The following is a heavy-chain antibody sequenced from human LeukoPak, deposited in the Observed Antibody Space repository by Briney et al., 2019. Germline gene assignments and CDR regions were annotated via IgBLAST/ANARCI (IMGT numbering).Heavy chain of an antibody. CDR3: ARVYAGWGAAAGF. Sequence: ASVKVSCKASGYSLTGYYMHWVRQAPGQGLEWMGWINPNSGGTNYAQKFQGRVTMTRDTSISTAYMELSRLRSDDTAVYYCARVYAGWGAAAGFWGQGTLATVSS. CDR2: INPNSGGT. CDR1: GYSLTGYY. D-gene: IGHD6-13*01. J-gene: IGHJ4*02. V-gene: IGHV1-2*02.